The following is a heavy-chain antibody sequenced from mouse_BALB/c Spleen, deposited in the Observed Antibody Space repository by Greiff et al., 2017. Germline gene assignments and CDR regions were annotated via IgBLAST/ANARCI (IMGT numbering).Heavy chain of an antibody. CDR1: GFSLTSYG. CDR3: ARDLYYGNYDWYFDV. Sequence: VQLQESGPGLVAPSQSLSITCTVSGFSLTSYGVHWVRQPPGKGLEWLGVIWAGGSTNYNSALMSRLSISKDNSKSQVFLKMNSLQTDDTAMYYCARDLYYGNYDWYFDVWGAGTTVTVSS. D-gene: IGHD2-1*01. J-gene: IGHJ1*01. CDR2: IWAGGST. V-gene: IGHV2-9*02.